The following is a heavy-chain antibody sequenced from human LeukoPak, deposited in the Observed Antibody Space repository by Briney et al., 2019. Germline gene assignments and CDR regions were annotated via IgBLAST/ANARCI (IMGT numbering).Heavy chain of an antibody. CDR2: IKTDGSET. J-gene: IGHJ4*02. V-gene: IGHV3-7*03. CDR3: AKNNGWFHLAQ. CDR1: GFNFRDHW. D-gene: IGHD6-19*01. Sequence: GGSLRLSCAVSGFNFRDHWMDWVRQAPGKGLEWVGHIKTDGSETYYGDSLKGRFSISRDNTNNALYLQMNSLRVEDTAVYYCAKNNGWFHLAQWGQGTLVTVSS.